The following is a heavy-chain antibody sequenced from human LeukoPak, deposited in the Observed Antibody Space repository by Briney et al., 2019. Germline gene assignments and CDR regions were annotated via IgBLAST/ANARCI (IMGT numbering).Heavy chain of an antibody. CDR3: AKGVFWGYSYGQHVDY. CDR1: GFTFSSYW. CDR2: IKQDGSEK. D-gene: IGHD5-18*01. J-gene: IGHJ4*02. Sequence: GGSLRLSCAASGFTFSSYWMSWVRQAPGKGLEWVANIKQDGSEKYYVDSVKGRFTISRDNAKSSLYLQMNSLRAEDTAVYYCAKGVFWGYSYGQHVDYWGQGTLVTVSS. V-gene: IGHV3-7*03.